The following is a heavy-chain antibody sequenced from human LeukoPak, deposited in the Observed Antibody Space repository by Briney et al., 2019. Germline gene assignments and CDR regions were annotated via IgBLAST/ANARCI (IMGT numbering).Heavy chain of an antibody. CDR2: ISGSGGST. V-gene: IGHV3-23*01. CDR1: GFTFSSYA. D-gene: IGHD6-19*01. Sequence: PGGSLRLSCAASGFTFSSYAMSWVRQAPGKGLEWVSAISGSGGSTYFPDSVKGRFTISRDISKNTLYLQMNSLRADDTAVYYCTKGRGSGWYNAFDIWGQGTMVTVSS. CDR3: TKGRGSGWYNAFDI. J-gene: IGHJ3*02.